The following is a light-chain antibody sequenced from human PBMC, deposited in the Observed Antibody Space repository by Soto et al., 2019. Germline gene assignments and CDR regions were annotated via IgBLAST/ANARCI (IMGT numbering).Light chain of an antibody. V-gene: IGKV3-11*01. J-gene: IGKJ4*01. CDR1: QSVSSY. CDR3: QHRSVWPLT. Sequence: EIVLTQSPATLSLSPGERATLACRASQSVSSYLAWYQQKPGQAPRLLIYDASNRAAGIPARFSGSGSGTDFTLTITSLEPEYFAVYYCQHRSVWPLTFGGGTKVESK. CDR2: DAS.